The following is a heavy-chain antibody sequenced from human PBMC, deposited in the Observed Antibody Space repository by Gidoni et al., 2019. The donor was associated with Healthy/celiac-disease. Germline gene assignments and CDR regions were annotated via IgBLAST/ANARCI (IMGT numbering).Heavy chain of an antibody. CDR2: SKRKTEVGTT. D-gene: IGHD4-17*01. CDR3: TTVNPDDNGDKPNNKGREA. CDR1: GFTFSNAW. V-gene: IGHV3-15*01. Sequence: EVQLVESGGGLVKPGGSLRLSCAASGFTFSNAWMSWVRQAPGKGVAWVGRSKRKTEVGTTTTLPPLKGDLTNQKKIPKTPLILQITSRKTKETAWNNLTTVNPDDNGDKPNNKGREAGGKGTTVTV. J-gene: IGHJ6*03.